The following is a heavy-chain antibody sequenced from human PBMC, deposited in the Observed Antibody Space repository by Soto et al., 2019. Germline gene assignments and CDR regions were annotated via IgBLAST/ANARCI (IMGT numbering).Heavy chain of an antibody. D-gene: IGHD1-26*01. Sequence: SVKVSCKVSGYTLTELSMHWVRQAPGKGLEWMGGFDPEDGETIYAQKFQGRVTMTEDTSTDTAYMELSSLRSEDTAVYYCATDLVGATSFDYWGQGTLVTVSS. CDR1: GYTLTELS. CDR3: ATDLVGATSFDY. CDR2: FDPEDGET. V-gene: IGHV1-24*01. J-gene: IGHJ4*02.